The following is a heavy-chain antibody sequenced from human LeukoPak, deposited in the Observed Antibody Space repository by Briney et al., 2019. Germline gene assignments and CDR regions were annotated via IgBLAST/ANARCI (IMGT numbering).Heavy chain of an antibody. Sequence: KPGGSLRLSCAASGFTLRDYYMSWVRQAPGKGLEWISYISSSSADTKYADSVKGRFTISRDNAKNLLYLQMNSLRAEDTAVYYCVRGGNVPFDYWGQGTLVTVSP. CDR3: VRGGNVPFDY. V-gene: IGHV3-11*05. J-gene: IGHJ4*02. CDR1: GFTLRDYY. D-gene: IGHD2-2*01. CDR2: ISSSSADT.